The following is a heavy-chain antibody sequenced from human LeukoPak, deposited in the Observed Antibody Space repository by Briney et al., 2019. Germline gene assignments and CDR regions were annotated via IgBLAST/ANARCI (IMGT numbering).Heavy chain of an antibody. CDR1: GYTFTSYG. J-gene: IGHJ4*02. CDR2: ISAYNGNT. V-gene: IGHV1-18*01. Sequence: ASVKVSCKASGYTFTSYGISWVRQAPGQGLEWMGWISAYNGNTNYAQKLQGRVTMTTDTSTSTAYMELRSLRSDDTAVYYCARMVVPAANVYYFDYWGQGTLVTVSS. D-gene: IGHD2-2*01. CDR3: ARMVVPAANVYYFDY.